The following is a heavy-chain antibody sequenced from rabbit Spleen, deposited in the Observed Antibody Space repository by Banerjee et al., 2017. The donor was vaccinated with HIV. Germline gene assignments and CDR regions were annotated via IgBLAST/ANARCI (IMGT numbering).Heavy chain of an antibody. J-gene: IGHJ4*01. Sequence: VESGGGLVKPGASLTLTCKASRFSFSSSDYICWVRQAPGKGLEWISCIAGSSSGFTYSATWATGRFTISKTSSTTVTLQMTSLTVADTATYFCAREDILVAGSFNLWGQGTLVTVS. CDR1: RFSFSSSDY. CDR3: AREDILVAGSFNL. CDR2: IAGSSSGFT. V-gene: IGHV1S40*01. D-gene: IGHD4-1*01.